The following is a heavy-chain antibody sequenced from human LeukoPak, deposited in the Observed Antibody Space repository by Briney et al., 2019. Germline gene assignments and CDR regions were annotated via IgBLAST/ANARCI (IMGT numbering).Heavy chain of an antibody. Sequence: GGSLRLSCVASGFTFSGYGMRWVRQAPGKGLEWVAFIRYGGSNKYYADSVKGRFTISRDNSKNTLYLQMNILGAEDTAVYYCFIGRYSIGQPPCYYYFIDVGGRGTTVTLPS. J-gene: IGHJ6*03. D-gene: IGHD5-18*01. CDR3: FIGRYSIGQPPCYYYFIDV. CDR2: IRYGGSNK. V-gene: IGHV3-30*02. CDR1: GFTFSGYG.